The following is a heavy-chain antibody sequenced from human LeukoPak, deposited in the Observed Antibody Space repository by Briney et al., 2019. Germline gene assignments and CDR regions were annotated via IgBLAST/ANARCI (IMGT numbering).Heavy chain of an antibody. V-gene: IGHV3-23*01. CDR2: ISGSGGST. CDR1: GFTFSSYA. Sequence: GGSLRLSCAATGFTFSSYAMSWVRQAPGKGLEWVSAISGSGGSTYYADSVKGRFTISRDNSKNTLYLQMNSLRAEDTAVYYCAKDSMVREYYFDYWGQGTLVTVSS. D-gene: IGHD3-10*01. CDR3: AKDSMVREYYFDY. J-gene: IGHJ4*02.